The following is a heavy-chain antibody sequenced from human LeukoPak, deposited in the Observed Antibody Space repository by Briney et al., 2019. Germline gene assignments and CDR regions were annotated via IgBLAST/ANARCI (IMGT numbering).Heavy chain of an antibody. V-gene: IGHV1-18*04. CDR2: INTYNGNT. CDR1: GYTFTNYG. Sequence: ASVKVSCKASGYTFTNYGISWVRQAPGQGLEWMGWINTYNGNTNYAQKFRGRVTMTTDTSASTAYMELSSLRSEDTAVYYCARDRITMVRGVIGNWFDPWGQGTLVTVSS. CDR3: ARDRITMVRGVIGNWFDP. J-gene: IGHJ5*02. D-gene: IGHD3-10*01.